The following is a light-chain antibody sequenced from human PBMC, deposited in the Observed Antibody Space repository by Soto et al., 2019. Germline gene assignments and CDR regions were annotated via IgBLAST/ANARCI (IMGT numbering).Light chain of an antibody. CDR1: SSDIGGYNY. Sequence: QSALTQPASASGSPGQSITISCTGTSSDIGGYNYVSWYQQYPGKAAKLIISDVSNRPSGVSNRFSGSKSGNTASLTISGLQAEDEADYYCSSYTSSTTVVFGGGTKLTVL. CDR2: DVS. CDR3: SSYTSSTTVV. V-gene: IGLV2-14*01. J-gene: IGLJ2*01.